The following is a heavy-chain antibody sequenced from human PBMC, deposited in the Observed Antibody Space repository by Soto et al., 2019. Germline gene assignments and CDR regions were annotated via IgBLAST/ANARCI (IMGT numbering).Heavy chain of an antibody. D-gene: IGHD2-15*01. CDR3: ARLPGYCSGGSCYLHFYY. CDR1: GGSFSGYY. Sequence: ASETLSLTCAVYGGSFSGYYWSWIRQPPGKGLEWIGEINHSGSTNYNPSLKSRVTISVDTSKNQFSLKLSSVTAADTAVYYCARLPGYCSGGSCYLHFYYWGQGTLVTVSS. V-gene: IGHV4-34*01. CDR2: INHSGST. J-gene: IGHJ4*02.